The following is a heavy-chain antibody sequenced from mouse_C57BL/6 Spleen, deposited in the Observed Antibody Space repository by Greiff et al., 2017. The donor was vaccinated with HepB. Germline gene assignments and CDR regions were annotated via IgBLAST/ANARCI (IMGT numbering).Heavy chain of an antibody. J-gene: IGHJ3*01. D-gene: IGHD4-1*01. Sequence: EVQVVESGPGLVKPSQSLSLTCSVTGYSITSGYYWNWIRQFPGNKLEWMGYISYDGSNNYNPSLKNRISITRDTSKNQFFLKLNSVTTEDTATYYCAAGRFAYWGQGTLVTVSA. CDR3: AAGRFAY. V-gene: IGHV3-6*01. CDR2: ISYDGSN. CDR1: GYSITSGYY.